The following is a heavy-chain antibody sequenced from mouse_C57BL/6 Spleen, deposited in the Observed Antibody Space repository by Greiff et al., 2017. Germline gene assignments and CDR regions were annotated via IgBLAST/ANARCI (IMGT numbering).Heavy chain of an antibody. V-gene: IGHV1-15*01. CDR1: GYTFTDYE. Sequence: VQLQQSGAELVRPGASVTLSCQASGYTFTDYEMHWVKQTPVHGLEWIGAIDPETGGTAYNQKFKGKAILTADKSSSTAYMELRSLTSEESAVYYCTGLTGTHWYFDVWGTGTTVTVSS. CDR3: TGLTGTHWYFDV. CDR2: IDPETGGT. D-gene: IGHD4-1*01. J-gene: IGHJ1*03.